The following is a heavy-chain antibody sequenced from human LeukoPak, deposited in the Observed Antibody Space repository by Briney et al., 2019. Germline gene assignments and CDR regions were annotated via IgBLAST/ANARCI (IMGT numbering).Heavy chain of an antibody. CDR3: ARRRVYSGSGEFDF. Sequence: SETLSLTCTVSGGSISSYYWSWIRQPPGKGLEWIGYIYYTGSTDYNPSLKSRVAISVDTSKNQFSLKLSSVTAADTAVYYCARRRVYSGSGEFDFWGQGTLVTVSS. D-gene: IGHD5-12*01. J-gene: IGHJ4*02. CDR1: GGSISSYY. CDR2: IYYTGST. V-gene: IGHV4-59*01.